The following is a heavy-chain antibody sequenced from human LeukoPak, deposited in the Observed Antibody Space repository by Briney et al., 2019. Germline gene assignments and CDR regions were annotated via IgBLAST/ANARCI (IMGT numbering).Heavy chain of an antibody. CDR3: ARQGLRYFDWLSIMGIDY. D-gene: IGHD3-9*01. J-gene: IGHJ4*02. V-gene: IGHV3-21*01. CDR1: GFTFSSYS. Sequence: GGSLRLSCAASGFTFSSYSMNWVRQAPGKGLEWVSSISSSSSYIYYADSVKGRLTISRDNAKNSLYLQMNSLRAEDTAVYYCARQGLRYFDWLSIMGIDYWGQGTLVTVSS. CDR2: ISSSSSYI.